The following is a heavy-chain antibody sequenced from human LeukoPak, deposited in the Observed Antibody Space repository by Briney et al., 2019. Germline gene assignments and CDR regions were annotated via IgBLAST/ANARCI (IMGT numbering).Heavy chain of an antibody. V-gene: IGHV3-30*03. J-gene: IGHJ4*02. CDR2: ISYDGSNK. D-gene: IGHD2-2*01. Sequence: GGSLRLSCAASGFTFSSYGMHWVRQAPGKGLEWVAVISYDGSNKYYEDSVKGRFTISRDNSKNTLYLQMNSLRDEDTSIYYCARGGVQPADYWGQGTLVTVSS. CDR1: GFTFSSYG. CDR3: ARGGVQPADY.